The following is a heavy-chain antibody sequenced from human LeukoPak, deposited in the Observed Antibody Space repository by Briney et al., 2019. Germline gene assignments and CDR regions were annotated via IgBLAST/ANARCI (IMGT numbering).Heavy chain of an antibody. Sequence: SETLSLTCAVYGGSFSGYYWSWIRQPPGRGLEWIGEINHSGSTNYNPSLKSRVTISVDTSKNQFSLKLSSVTAADTAVYYCASTALVVVPAAPPSWFDPWGQGTLVTVSS. CDR1: GGSFSGYY. D-gene: IGHD2-2*01. V-gene: IGHV4-34*01. CDR2: INHSGST. CDR3: ASTALVVVPAAPPSWFDP. J-gene: IGHJ5*02.